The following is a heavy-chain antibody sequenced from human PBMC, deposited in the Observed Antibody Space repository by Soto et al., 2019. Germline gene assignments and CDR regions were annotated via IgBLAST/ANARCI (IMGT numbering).Heavy chain of an antibody. Sequence: SETLCVTCTFSGGSISSGGYCWSWIRQHPGKGLEWIGYIYYSGSTYYNPSLKSRVTISVDTSKNQFSLKLSSVTAADTAVYYCARYYSAALFDPWGQGTMVTVSS. J-gene: IGHJ5*02. CDR1: GGSISSGGYC. CDR3: ARYYSAALFDP. CDR2: IYYSGST. D-gene: IGHD2-21*01. V-gene: IGHV4-31*03.